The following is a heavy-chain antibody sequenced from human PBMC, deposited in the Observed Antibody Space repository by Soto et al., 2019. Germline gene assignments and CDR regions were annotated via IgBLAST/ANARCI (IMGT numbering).Heavy chain of an antibody. V-gene: IGHV1-18*01. CDR1: GYTFSNYG. CDR2: ISGYNGDT. J-gene: IGHJ4*02. Sequence: QIQLVQSAAEVLKPGASVKVSCKASGYTFSNYGISWVRQAPGQGLEWTAWISGYNGDTKTAQSLQGRVTVTTDTSTSTADMELRSLRSDDTAIYYCARSLGSGTGFDYWGQGTLVTVSS. CDR3: ARSLGSGTGFDY. D-gene: IGHD3-10*01.